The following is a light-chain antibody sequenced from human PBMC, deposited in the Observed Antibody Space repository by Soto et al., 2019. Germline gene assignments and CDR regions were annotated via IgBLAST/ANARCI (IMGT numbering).Light chain of an antibody. J-gene: IGLJ2*01. CDR3: SSSAGSNKFVV. CDR2: EVS. V-gene: IGLV2-8*01. Sequence: QSALPQPPSASGSPGQSVTISCTGTSSDVGGYNYVSWYQQHPGKAPKLMIYEVSKRPSGVPDRFSGSKSGNTASLTVSGLQAEDEADYYCSSSAGSNKFVVFGGGTKLTVL. CDR1: SSDVGGYNY.